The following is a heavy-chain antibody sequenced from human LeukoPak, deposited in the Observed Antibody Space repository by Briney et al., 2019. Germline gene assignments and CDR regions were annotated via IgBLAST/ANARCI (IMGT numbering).Heavy chain of an antibody. D-gene: IGHD7-27*01. CDR2: SGGAT. CDR1: GFTLSSYS. J-gene: IGHJ4*02. V-gene: IGHV3-64D*09. Sequence: GGSLRLSCSASGFTLSSYSMHWVRQAPGKGLEYVSTSGGATYYTDSVKGRFTISRDNAKNTLYLQMSSLRAEDTAVYYCIKDRTGTYSFDYWGQGTLVTVSS. CDR3: IKDRTGTYSFDY.